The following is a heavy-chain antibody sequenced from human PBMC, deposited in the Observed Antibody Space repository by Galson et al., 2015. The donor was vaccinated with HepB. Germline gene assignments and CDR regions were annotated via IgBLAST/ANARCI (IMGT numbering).Heavy chain of an antibody. CDR1: GFTVSSNY. CDR2: IYSGGST. J-gene: IGHJ6*02. CDR3: AREGAAGFQHYYYGMDV. V-gene: IGHV3-66*02. Sequence: SLRLSCAASGFTVSSNYMSWVRQAPGKGLEWVSVIYSGGSTYYADSVKGRFTISRDNSKNTLYLQMNSLRAEDTAVYYCAREGAAGFQHYYYGMDVWGQGTTVTVSS. D-gene: IGHD6-13*01.